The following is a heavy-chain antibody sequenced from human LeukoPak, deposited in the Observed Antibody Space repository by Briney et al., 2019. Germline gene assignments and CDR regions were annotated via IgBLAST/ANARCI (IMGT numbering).Heavy chain of an antibody. CDR1: GFSFSDSW. D-gene: IGHD2-15*01. CDR2: IKPDGSEI. Sequence: GGSLRLSCAAYGFSFSDSWMDWVRQAPGKGLEWVANIKPDGSEIYYVDAVKGRFTISRDNAKNSLYLQMNSLRAEDTAVYYCTRSLDYWGQGILVTVSS. J-gene: IGHJ4*02. CDR3: TRSLDY. V-gene: IGHV3-7*02.